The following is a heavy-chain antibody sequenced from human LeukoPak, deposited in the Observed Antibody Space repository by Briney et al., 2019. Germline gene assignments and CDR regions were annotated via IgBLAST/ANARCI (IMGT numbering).Heavy chain of an antibody. D-gene: IGHD1-14*01. CDR2: FSLTGDRT. CDR3: AKNLATNRFTAYDY. J-gene: IGHJ4*02. CDR1: GFTVSSFA. V-gene: IGHV3-23*01. Sequence: PGGFLRLSCAASGFTVSSFATSWVRQAPGKGLEWVSGFSLTGDRTYYTDSVKGRFTISRDNSKNTLFLQMNRLSADDTAIYYCAKNLATNRFTAYDYWGQGTLVTVSS.